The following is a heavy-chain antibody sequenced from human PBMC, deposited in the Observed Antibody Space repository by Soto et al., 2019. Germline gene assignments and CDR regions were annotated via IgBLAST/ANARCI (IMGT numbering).Heavy chain of an antibody. Sequence: SSETLSLTCAVYGGSFSGYYWSWIRQPPGKGLEWIGEINHSGSTNYNPSLKSRVTISVDTSKNQFSLKLSSVTAADTAVYYCAREPHIYRYSGYGGGLYYFDYWGQGTLVTVSS. CDR3: AREPHIYRYSGYGGGLYYFDY. J-gene: IGHJ4*02. D-gene: IGHD5-12*01. CDR1: GGSFSGYY. CDR2: INHSGST. V-gene: IGHV4-34*01.